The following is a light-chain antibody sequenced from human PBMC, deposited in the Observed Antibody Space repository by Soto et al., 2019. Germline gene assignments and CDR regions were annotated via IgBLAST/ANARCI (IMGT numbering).Light chain of an antibody. Sequence: DIKMTQSPSTLSASVGERVTITCRASQSISSWLAWYQQKPGKAPKLLIYDASSLESGVPSRFSGSGSGTGFTLTNRSLQPDDFANYYCQQYNSYSWTFGQGTKVEIK. J-gene: IGKJ1*01. CDR3: QQYNSYSWT. CDR1: QSISSW. CDR2: DAS. V-gene: IGKV1-5*01.